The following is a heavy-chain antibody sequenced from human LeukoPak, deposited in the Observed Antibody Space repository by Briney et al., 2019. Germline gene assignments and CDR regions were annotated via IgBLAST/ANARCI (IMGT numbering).Heavy chain of an antibody. V-gene: IGHV3-30*03. J-gene: IGHJ2*01. CDR2: ISHDGGYK. D-gene: IGHD1-26*01. Sequence: PGGFLRLSCAASGFTFSSYGMHWVRQAPGKGLEWVAVISHDGGYKDYADSVKGRFTISRDNSKNTLYLQMNSLRAEDTAVYYCASWAGSGSYFGRGNWYFDLWGRGTLVTVSS. CDR1: GFTFSSYG. CDR3: ASWAGSGSYFGRGNWYFDL.